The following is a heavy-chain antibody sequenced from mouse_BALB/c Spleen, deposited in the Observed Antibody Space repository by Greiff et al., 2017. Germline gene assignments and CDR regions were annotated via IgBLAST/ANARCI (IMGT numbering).Heavy chain of an antibody. J-gene: IGHJ2*01. CDR2: INSNGGST. D-gene: IGHD2-3*01. CDR3: AREGIYDGYREYYFDY. Sequence: DVMLVESGGGLVQPGGSLKLSCAASGFTFSSYGMSWVRQTPDKRLELVATINSNGGSTYYPDSVKGRFTISRDNAKNTLYLQMSSLKSEDTAMYYCAREGIYDGYREYYFDYWGQGTTLTVSS. CDR1: GFTFSSYG. V-gene: IGHV5-6-3*01.